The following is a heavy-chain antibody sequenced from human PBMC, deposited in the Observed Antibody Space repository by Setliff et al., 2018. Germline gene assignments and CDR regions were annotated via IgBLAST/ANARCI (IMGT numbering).Heavy chain of an antibody. CDR2: INGGNGNT. Sequence: ASVKVSCKASGYSFSTYAMHWVRQAPGQRLEWMGWINGGNGNTKYSQKFQGRITITRDTSASTACMEMSSLRSEDTAVYHCARDREYCSRTSCYIDYWGQGALVTVSS. CDR3: ARDREYCSRTSCYIDY. J-gene: IGHJ4*02. CDR1: GYSFSTYA. V-gene: IGHV1-3*01. D-gene: IGHD2-2*02.